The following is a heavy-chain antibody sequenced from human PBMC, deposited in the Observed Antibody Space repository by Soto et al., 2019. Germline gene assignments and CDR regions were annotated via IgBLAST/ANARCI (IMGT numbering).Heavy chain of an antibody. J-gene: IGHJ4*02. CDR1: GFTFSSYA. Sequence: HPGGSLRLSCAASGFTFSSYAMSWVRQAPGKGLEWVSAISGSGGSTYYADSVKGRFTISRDNSKNTLYLQMNSLRAEDTAVYYCAKDITVGAYTINYYFDYWGQGTLVTVSS. D-gene: IGHD1-26*01. V-gene: IGHV3-23*01. CDR3: AKDITVGAYTINYYFDY. CDR2: ISGSGGST.